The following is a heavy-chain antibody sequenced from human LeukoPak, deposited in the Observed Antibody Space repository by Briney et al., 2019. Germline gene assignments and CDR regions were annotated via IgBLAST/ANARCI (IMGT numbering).Heavy chain of an antibody. D-gene: IGHD3-10*01. J-gene: IGHJ5*02. Sequence: SETLSLTCTVSGGSISSYYWSWIRQPPGKRLEWIGYIYYSESTNYNPSLKSRVTISVDTSKNQFSLKPSSVTAADTAVYYCARGSGSYGVVDWFDPWGQGTLVTVSS. CDR3: ARGSGSYGVVDWFDP. V-gene: IGHV4-59*01. CDR1: GGSISSYY. CDR2: IYYSEST.